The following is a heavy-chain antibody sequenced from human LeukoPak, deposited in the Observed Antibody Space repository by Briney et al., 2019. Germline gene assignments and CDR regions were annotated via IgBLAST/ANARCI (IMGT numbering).Heavy chain of an antibody. J-gene: IGHJ4*02. D-gene: IGHD3-22*01. CDR2: ISGNGGST. V-gene: IGHV3-23*01. CDR3: AKEIYYYDSSGYSS. CDR1: GCTFNSYA. Sequence: GGSLRLSCAASGCTFNSYAMRWVRQAPGKGLEWVSAISGNGGSTYYADSVKGRFTISRDNSKNTLYLQMNSRRAEDTAVYYCAKEIYYYDSSGYSSWGQGTLVTVSS.